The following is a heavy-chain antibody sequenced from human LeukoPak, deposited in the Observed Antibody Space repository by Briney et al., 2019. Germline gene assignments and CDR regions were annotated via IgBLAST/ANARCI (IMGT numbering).Heavy chain of an antibody. D-gene: IGHD3-3*01. J-gene: IGHJ4*02. CDR2: ISYDGSNK. Sequence: GGSLRLSCAASGFTFSSYGMHWVRQAPGKGLEWVAVISYDGSNKYYADSVKGRFTISRDNSKNTLYLQMNSLRAEDTAGYYCGKDITIVGVVPDHWGQGTLVTVSS. CDR3: GKDITIVGVVPDH. CDR1: GFTFSSYG. V-gene: IGHV3-30*18.